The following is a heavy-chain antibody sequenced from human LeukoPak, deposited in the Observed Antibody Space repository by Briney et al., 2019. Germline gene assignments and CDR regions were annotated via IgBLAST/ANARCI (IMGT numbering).Heavy chain of an antibody. Sequence: GGSLRLSCAASGFSSANYAMSWVRQAPGKGPEWVSALTPAGTTFYADIVKGRFSVSRGNSKHTLSLQMNSLRAEDTAVYYCVKESPYPEGSTARIYYFDNWGQGTLVTVSS. CDR1: GFSSANYA. V-gene: IGHV3-23*01. J-gene: IGHJ4*02. D-gene: IGHD2-2*01. CDR3: VKESPYPEGSTARIYYFDN. CDR2: LTPAGTT.